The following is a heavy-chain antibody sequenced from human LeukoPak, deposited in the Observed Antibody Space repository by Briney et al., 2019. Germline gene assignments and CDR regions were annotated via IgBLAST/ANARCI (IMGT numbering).Heavy chain of an antibody. CDR3: ARSPYSSSWFFDY. J-gene: IGHJ4*02. V-gene: IGHV1-69*06. CDR1: GYTFSDYY. D-gene: IGHD6-13*01. CDR2: IIPIFGTA. Sequence: SVKVSCKTSGYTFSDYYIHWIRQAPGQGLEWMGGIIPIFGTANYAQKFQGRVTITADKSTSTAYMELSSLRSEDTAVYYCARSPYSSSWFFDYWGQGTLVTVSS.